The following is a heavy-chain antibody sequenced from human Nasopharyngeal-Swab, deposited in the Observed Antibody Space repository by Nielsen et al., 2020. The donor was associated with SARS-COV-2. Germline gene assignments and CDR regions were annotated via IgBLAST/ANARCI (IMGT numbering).Heavy chain of an antibody. CDR3: ARGGGWFGELLGGCYYYYYMDV. D-gene: IGHD3-10*01. CDR2: IYYSGST. J-gene: IGHJ6*03. Sequence: RQAPGKGLEWIGYIYYSGSTYYNPSLKSRVTISVDTSKNQFSLKLSSVTAADTAVYYCARGGGWFGELLGGCYYYYYMDVWGKGTTVTVSS. V-gene: IGHV4-31*02.